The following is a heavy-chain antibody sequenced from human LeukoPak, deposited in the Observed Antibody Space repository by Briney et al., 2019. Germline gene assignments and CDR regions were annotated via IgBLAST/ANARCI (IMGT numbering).Heavy chain of an antibody. CDR3: ARDRERPAGFDY. J-gene: IGHJ4*02. V-gene: IGHV4-61*02. CDR2: IYTSGST. CDR1: GGSISSGSYY. Sequence: SETLSLTCTVSGGSISSGSYYWSWIRQPAGKGLEWIGRIYTSGSTNYNPSLKSRVTISVDTSKNQFSLKLSSVTAADTAVYYCARDRERPAGFDYWGQGTLVTVSS. D-gene: IGHD2-2*01.